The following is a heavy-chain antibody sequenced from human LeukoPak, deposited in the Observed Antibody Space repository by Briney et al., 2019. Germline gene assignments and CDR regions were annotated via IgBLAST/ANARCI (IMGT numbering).Heavy chain of an antibody. CDR1: GFTFSSYG. V-gene: IGHV3-30*18. Sequence: GGSLRLSCAASGFTFSSYGMHWVRQAPGKGLEWVAVISYDGSNKYYADSVKGRFTISRDNSKNTLYLQMNSLRAEDTAVYYCAKDQYYGSGNIDYWGQGTLVTVSS. D-gene: IGHD3-10*01. CDR3: AKDQYYGSGNIDY. J-gene: IGHJ4*02. CDR2: ISYDGSNK.